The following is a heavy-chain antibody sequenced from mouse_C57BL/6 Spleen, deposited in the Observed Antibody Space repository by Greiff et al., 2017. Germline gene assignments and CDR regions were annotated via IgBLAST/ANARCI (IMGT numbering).Heavy chain of an antibody. CDR3: ARYYYGSSCFDY. V-gene: IGHV3-6*01. J-gene: IGHJ2*01. CDR1: GYSITSGYY. Sequence: DVKLQESGPGLVKPSQSLSLTCSVTGYSITSGYYWNWIRQFPGNKLEWMGYISYDGSNNYNPSLKNRISITRDTSKNQFFLKLNSVTTEDTATYYCARYYYGSSCFDYWGQGTTLTVSS. CDR2: ISYDGSN. D-gene: IGHD1-1*01.